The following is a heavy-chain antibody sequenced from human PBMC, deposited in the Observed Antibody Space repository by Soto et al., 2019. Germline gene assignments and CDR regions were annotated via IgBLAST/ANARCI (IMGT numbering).Heavy chain of an antibody. CDR2: INPSGGGT. J-gene: IGHJ6*02. CDR1: GYTFTSYY. D-gene: IGHD3-9*01. Sequence: ASVKVSSKASGYTFTSYYMHWVRQAPGQGLEWRGIINPSGGGTSYAQKFQVRVTMTRDTSTSTVYMELSSLRSEDTAVYYCARDGGVVLRYYDILTGSNGMDVWGQGTTVTVSS. CDR3: ARDGGVVLRYYDILTGSNGMDV. V-gene: IGHV1-46*01.